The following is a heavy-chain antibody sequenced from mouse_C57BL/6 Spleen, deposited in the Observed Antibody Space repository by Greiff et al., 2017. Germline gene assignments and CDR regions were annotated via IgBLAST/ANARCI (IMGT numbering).Heavy chain of an antibody. J-gene: IGHJ2*01. CDR2: IRNKANNHAT. D-gene: IGHD1-1*01. CDR1: GFTFSDAW. CDR3: TTTDYYGSSYEGFDY. V-gene: IGHV6-6*01. Sequence: DVMLVESGGGLVQPGGSMKLSCAASGFTFSDAWMDWVRQSPEKGLEWVAEIRNKANNHATYYAESVKGRFTISRDDSKSSVYLQMNSLRAEDTGIYYCTTTDYYGSSYEGFDYWGQGTTLTVSS.